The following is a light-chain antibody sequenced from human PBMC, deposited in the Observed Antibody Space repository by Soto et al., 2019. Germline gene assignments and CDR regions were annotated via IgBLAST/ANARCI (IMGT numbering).Light chain of an antibody. Sequence: EIVMTQSPDTLSVSPGERATLSCRASQSVFSSLAWYQQKPGQAPRLLIYGAATRATGIPARFSGSGSGTEFTLTISSLQSEDFAVYYCQQYGSSPPITFGQGTRLEIK. V-gene: IGKV3-15*01. CDR1: QSVFSS. CDR3: QQYGSSPPIT. J-gene: IGKJ5*01. CDR2: GAA.